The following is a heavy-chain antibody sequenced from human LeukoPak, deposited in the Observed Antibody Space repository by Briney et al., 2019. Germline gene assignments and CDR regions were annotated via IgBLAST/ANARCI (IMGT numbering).Heavy chain of an antibody. CDR3: ASHSITIFGVVRKVDY. D-gene: IGHD3-3*01. Sequence: GRSLRLSCAASGFTFSSYAMHWVRQAPGKGLEWAAVISYDGSNKYYADSVKGRFTISRDNSKNTLYLQMNSLRAEDTAVYYCASHSITIFGVVRKVDYWGQGTLVTVSS. J-gene: IGHJ4*02. CDR1: GFTFSSYA. CDR2: ISYDGSNK. V-gene: IGHV3-30-3*01.